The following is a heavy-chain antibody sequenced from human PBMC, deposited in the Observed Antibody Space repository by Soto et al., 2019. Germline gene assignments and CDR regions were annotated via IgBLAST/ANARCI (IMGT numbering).Heavy chain of an antibody. CDR1: GGSLSSYY. J-gene: IGHJ6*03. Sequence: PSETLSLTCTVSGGSLSSYYLSWIRPPPGKGLEWIGYIYYSGSTNYNPSLKSRVTISVDTSKNQFSLKLSSVTAADTAVYYCARGINCSGGSCYVGYYYYYMDVWGKGTTVTVSS. CDR2: IYYSGST. D-gene: IGHD2-15*01. CDR3: ARGINCSGGSCYVGYYYYYMDV. V-gene: IGHV4-59*01.